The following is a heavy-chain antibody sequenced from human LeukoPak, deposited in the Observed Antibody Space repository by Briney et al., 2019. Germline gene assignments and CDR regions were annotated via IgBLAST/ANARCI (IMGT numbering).Heavy chain of an antibody. CDR3: AKGGLFYGRYYYGSGIIPLDYGMDV. D-gene: IGHD3-10*01. Sequence: QTGGSLRLSSAASGFTFSSYGMHWVRQAPGKGLEWVAVISYDGSNKYYADSVKGRFTISRDNSKNTLYLQMNSLRAEDTAVYYCAKGGLFYGRYYYGSGIIPLDYGMDVWGQGTTVTVSS. CDR2: ISYDGSNK. CDR1: GFTFSSYG. J-gene: IGHJ6*02. V-gene: IGHV3-30*18.